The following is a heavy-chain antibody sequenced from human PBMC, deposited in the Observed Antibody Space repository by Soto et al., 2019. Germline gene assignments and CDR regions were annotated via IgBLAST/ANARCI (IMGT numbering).Heavy chain of an antibody. D-gene: IGHD1-26*01. CDR2: IDQDGTEN. CDR3: ASDRGNGYYGQDTWGMDV. CDR1: GFSISRYW. Sequence: DVQLVESGGGLVQPGGSLRVSCGASGFSISRYWMSWVRRAPGKGLEWVGNIDQDGTENFYAGSVRGRFTISRDNAMNSLYLQMDSLTAEDTAVYFCASDRGNGYYGQDTWGMDVWGQGTTVTVSS. V-gene: IGHV3-7*05. J-gene: IGHJ6*02.